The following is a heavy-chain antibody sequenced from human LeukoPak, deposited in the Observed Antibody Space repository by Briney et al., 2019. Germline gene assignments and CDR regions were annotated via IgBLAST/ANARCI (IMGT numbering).Heavy chain of an antibody. CDR1: GFTFSSYS. CDR2: ISSSSSYI. V-gene: IGHV3-21*01. CDR3: ARDPGIAVARGAFDI. D-gene: IGHD6-19*01. Sequence: PGGSLRLSCAASGFTFSSYSMKWVRQAPGKGLEWVSSISSSSSYIYYADSVKGRFTISRDNAKNSLYLQMNSLRAEDTAVYYCARDPGIAVARGAFDIWGQGTMVTVSS. J-gene: IGHJ3*02.